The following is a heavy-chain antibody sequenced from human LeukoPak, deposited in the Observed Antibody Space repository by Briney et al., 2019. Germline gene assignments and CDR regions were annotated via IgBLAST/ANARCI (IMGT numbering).Heavy chain of an antibody. CDR1: GYSFTGYY. Sequence: ASVKVSRKASGYSFTGYYIHWVRQAPGQGLEWMGWINSNSGNTGYAQKFQGRVTMTRNTSISTAYMELSSLRSEDTAVYYCAREVTTPPYDGMDVWGQGTTVTVSS. D-gene: IGHD4-17*01. J-gene: IGHJ6*02. CDR3: AREVTTPPYDGMDV. V-gene: IGHV1-8*02. CDR2: INSNSGNT.